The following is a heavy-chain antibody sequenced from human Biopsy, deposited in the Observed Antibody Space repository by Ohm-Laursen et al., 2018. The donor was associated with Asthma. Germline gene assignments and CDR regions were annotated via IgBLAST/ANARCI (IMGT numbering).Heavy chain of an antibody. J-gene: IGHJ5*02. D-gene: IGHD5-18*01. CDR3: ARGQGRGIQLWSLDP. CDR2: IHNSGNT. CDR1: GGSISSDY. V-gene: IGHV4-59*01. Sequence: GTLSLTCTVSGGSISSDYWSWLRQSPGKGLEWIGYIHNSGNTNYNPSLKSRVTISLDTSKNHFSLRLSLVTAADTAVYFCARGQGRGIQLWSLDPWGQGILVTVSS.